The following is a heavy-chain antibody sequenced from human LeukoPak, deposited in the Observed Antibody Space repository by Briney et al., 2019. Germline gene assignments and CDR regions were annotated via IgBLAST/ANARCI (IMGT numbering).Heavy chain of an antibody. V-gene: IGHV4-59*12. J-gene: IGHJ5*02. CDR2: IYYNGNT. D-gene: IGHD6-13*01. CDR1: GGSISDYY. Sequence: SETLSLTCTVSGGSISDYYWSWIRQPPGKGLEWIGYIYYNGNTGYNPSLKSRVTISVDTSKNQFSLKLSSVTAADTAVYYCARGRTAAGVNWFDPWGQGTLVTVSS. CDR3: ARGRTAAGVNWFDP.